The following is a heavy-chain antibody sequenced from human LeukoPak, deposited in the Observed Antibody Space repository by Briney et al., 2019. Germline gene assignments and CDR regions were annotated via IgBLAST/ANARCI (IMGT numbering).Heavy chain of an antibody. V-gene: IGHV4-61*08. D-gene: IGHD6-19*01. CDR1: GGSISSSGYY. CDR2: IYYSGST. Sequence: SQTLSLTCTVSGGSISSSGYYWSWIRQPPGKGLEWIGYIYYSGSTNYNPSLKSRVTISVDTSKNQFSLKLSSVTAADTAVYYCARENSGWYGGPFDYWGQGTLVTVSS. CDR3: ARENSGWYGGPFDY. J-gene: IGHJ4*02.